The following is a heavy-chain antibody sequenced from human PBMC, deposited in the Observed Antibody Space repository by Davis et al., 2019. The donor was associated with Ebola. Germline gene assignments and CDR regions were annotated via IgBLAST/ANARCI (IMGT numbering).Heavy chain of an antibody. CDR2: IYYDGRNE. V-gene: IGHV3-33*01. D-gene: IGHD6-19*01. J-gene: IGHJ4*02. Sequence: GESLKISCAASGFTFSSYGMHWVRQAPGKGLEWVAVIYYDGRNEYYGDAVKGRFTISRDNSKNTLYLQMNSLRGEDTAVYYCARDLKNYSSGWPSLEYWGQGTLVTVSS. CDR1: GFTFSSYG. CDR3: ARDLKNYSSGWPSLEY.